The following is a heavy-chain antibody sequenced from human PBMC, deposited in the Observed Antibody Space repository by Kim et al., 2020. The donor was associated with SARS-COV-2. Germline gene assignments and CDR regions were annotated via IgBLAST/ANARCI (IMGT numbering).Heavy chain of an antibody. Sequence: GGSLRLSCAASGFTFSSYEMNWVRQAPGKGLEWVSYISSSGSTIYYADSVKGRFTISRDNAKNSLYLQMNSLRAEDTAVYYCASIMVADDFDYWGQGTLVTVSS. CDR2: ISSSGSTI. V-gene: IGHV3-48*03. J-gene: IGHJ4*02. CDR1: GFTFSSYE. CDR3: ASIMVADDFDY. D-gene: IGHD2-21*01.